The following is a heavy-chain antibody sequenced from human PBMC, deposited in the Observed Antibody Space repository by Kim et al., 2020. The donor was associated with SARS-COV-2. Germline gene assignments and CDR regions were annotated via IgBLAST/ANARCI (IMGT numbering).Heavy chain of an antibody. D-gene: IGHD3-22*01. V-gene: IGHV4-59*13. CDR2: IYYTGST. CDR3: ARGGYYDSPSFDY. Sequence: SETLSLTCTVSGGSISSYYWSWIRQPPGKGLEWIGYIYYTGSTNYHPTLKSRVTISVDTSKNQFSLKLSSGTAADSAVDYCARGGYYDSPSFDYWGQGTLVTVSS. J-gene: IGHJ4*02. CDR1: GGSISSYY.